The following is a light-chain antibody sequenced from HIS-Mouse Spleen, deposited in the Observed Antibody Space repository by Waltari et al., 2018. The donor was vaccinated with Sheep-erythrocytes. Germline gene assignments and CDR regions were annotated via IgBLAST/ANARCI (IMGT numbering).Light chain of an antibody. Sequence: QSALTQPPSASGSPGQSVTISCTGTSSDVGGSNYVSWYQQHPDKAPKLMIYEVSKRPAGVPDRFSGSKSGNTASLTVSGLQAEDEADYYCSSYAGSNNWVFGGGTKLTVL. CDR2: EVS. CDR1: SSDVGGSNY. V-gene: IGLV2-8*01. J-gene: IGLJ3*02. CDR3: SSYAGSNNWV.